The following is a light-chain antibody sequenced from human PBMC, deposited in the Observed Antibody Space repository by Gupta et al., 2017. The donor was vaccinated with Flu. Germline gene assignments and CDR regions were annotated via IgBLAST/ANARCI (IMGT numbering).Light chain of an antibody. Sequence: DIQMTQSPSTLSASVGDRVTITCRASQSIGAWLAWYQQKPGKAPKLLIYETSSLQSGVPSRFSGSGSGTEFTLTITSLQPADFATYYCQQYHTYLYTFGQGTRVEI. V-gene: IGKV1-5*01. CDR1: QSIGAW. CDR2: ETS. J-gene: IGKJ2*01. CDR3: QQYHTYLYT.